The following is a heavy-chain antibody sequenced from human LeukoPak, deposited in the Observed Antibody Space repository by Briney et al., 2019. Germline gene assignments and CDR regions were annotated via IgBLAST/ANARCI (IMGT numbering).Heavy chain of an antibody. V-gene: IGHV1-2*02. CDR2: INPNSGGT. Sequence: ASVKVSCKASGYTFTGYYMHWVRQAPGQGLEWMGWINPNSGGTNYAQKFQGRVTMTRDTSISTAYMELSRLRSDDTAVYYCARDWQGPRTRTYYDILTGYYNGGWFDPWGQGTLVTVSS. D-gene: IGHD3-9*01. CDR1: GYTFTGYY. J-gene: IGHJ5*02. CDR3: ARDWQGPRTRTYYDILTGYYNGGWFDP.